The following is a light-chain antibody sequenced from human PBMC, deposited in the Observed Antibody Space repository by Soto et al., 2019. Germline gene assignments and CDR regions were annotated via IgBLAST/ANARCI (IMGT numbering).Light chain of an antibody. J-gene: IGKJ1*01. CDR1: QGIIDY. CDR2: AAS. Sequence: DIQMTQSPSSLSASVGDTVTITCRASQGIIDYLAWYQQRPGKVPKLLIYAASTLQTGVPSRFSGSGAGTDFTLTISSLHPEDVGTYYCQNYDTAPQTVGQGTRVESK. V-gene: IGKV1-27*01. CDR3: QNYDTAPQT.